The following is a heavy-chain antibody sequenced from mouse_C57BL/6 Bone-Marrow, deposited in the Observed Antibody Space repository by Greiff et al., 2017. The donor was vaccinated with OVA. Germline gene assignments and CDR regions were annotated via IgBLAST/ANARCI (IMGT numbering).Heavy chain of an antibody. CDR2: IWSGGST. D-gene: IGHD1-1*01. Sequence: VKLMESGPGLVQPSQSLSITCTVPGFSLTSYGVHWVRQSPGKGLEWLGVIWSGGSTDYNAAFISRLSISKDNSKSQVFFKMNSLQADDTAIYYWALSGSYWYFDVWGTGTTVTVSS. CDR3: ALSGSYWYFDV. J-gene: IGHJ1*03. CDR1: GFSLTSYG. V-gene: IGHV2-2*01.